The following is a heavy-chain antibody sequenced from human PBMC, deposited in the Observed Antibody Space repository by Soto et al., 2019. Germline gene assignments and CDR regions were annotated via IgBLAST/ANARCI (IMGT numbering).Heavy chain of an antibody. Sequence: GESLKISCAASGFTFSSYGMHWVRQAPGKGLEWVAVIWYDGSNKYYAESVKGRFTISRDNSKNTLYLQMNSLRAEDTAVYYWVRDSHVGSGWQLTADYWGQGTLVTVSS. CDR2: IWYDGSNK. D-gene: IGHD6-19*01. CDR3: VRDSHVGSGWQLTADY. V-gene: IGHV3-33*01. J-gene: IGHJ4*02. CDR1: GFTFSSYG.